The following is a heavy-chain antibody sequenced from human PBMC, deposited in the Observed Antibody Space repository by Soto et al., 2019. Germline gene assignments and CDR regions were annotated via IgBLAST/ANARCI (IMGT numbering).Heavy chain of an antibody. V-gene: IGHV3-30*18. CDR2: ISYDGSNK. J-gene: IGHJ4*02. Sequence: SLRLSCAASGFTFSSYGMHWVRQAPGKGLEWVAVISYDGSNKYYADSVKGRFTISRDNSKNTLYLQMNSLRAEDTAVYYCAKDRRGSYYTFDYWGQGTLVTVSS. D-gene: IGHD1-26*01. CDR3: AKDRRGSYYTFDY. CDR1: GFTFSSYG.